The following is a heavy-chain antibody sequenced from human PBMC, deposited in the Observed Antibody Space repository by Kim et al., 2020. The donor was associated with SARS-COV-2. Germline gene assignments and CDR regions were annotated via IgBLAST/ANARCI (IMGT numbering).Heavy chain of an antibody. Sequence: EPGKGRLTTTKDHSKNRRYLQMNSLRAEDTAVYYCARDKCSGGSCYSDYWGQGTLVTVSS. V-gene: IGHV3-30*13. J-gene: IGHJ4*02. CDR3: ARDKCSGGSCYSDY. D-gene: IGHD2-15*01.